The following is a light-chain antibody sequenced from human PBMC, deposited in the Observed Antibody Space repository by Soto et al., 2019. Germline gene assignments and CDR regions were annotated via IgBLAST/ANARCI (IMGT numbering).Light chain of an antibody. CDR1: RSNIGSNF. CDR2: RNN. CDR3: AAWDASLSGYV. V-gene: IGLV1-47*01. J-gene: IGLJ1*01. Sequence: QSVLTQPPSASGTPGQRVTISCSGSRSNIGSNFVYWYQQLPGTAPKLLIYRNNQRPSGVPDRFSGSKSGTSASLAISGLRSEDEADYYCAAWDASLSGYVFGTGTKVTVL.